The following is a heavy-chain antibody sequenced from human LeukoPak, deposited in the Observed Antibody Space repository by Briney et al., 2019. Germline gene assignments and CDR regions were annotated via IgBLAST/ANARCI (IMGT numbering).Heavy chain of an antibody. D-gene: IGHD2-15*01. J-gene: IGHJ4*02. CDR1: GYTLTELS. CDR3: ATVLPCSGGSCYFDY. V-gene: IGHV1-24*01. CDR2: FDPEDGET. Sequence: ASVKVSCKVSGYTLTELSMHWVRQAPGKGLEWMGGFDPEDGETIYAQKFQGRVTMTEDTSTDTAYMELSSQRSEDTAVYYCATVLPCSGGSCYFDYWGQGTLVTVSS.